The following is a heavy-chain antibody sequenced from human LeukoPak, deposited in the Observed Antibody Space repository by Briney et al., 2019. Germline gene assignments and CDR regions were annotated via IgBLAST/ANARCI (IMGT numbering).Heavy chain of an antibody. CDR1: GFTFDDYG. J-gene: IGHJ4*02. Sequence: GGSLRLSCAASGFTFDDYGMSWVRQAPGKGLEWVSGINWNGGSTGYADSVKGRFTISRDNAKNSLYLQMNSLRAEDTALYYCAKAQIVGYEGDYYFDYWGQGTLVTVSS. D-gene: IGHD2-15*01. CDR3: AKAQIVGYEGDYYFDY. V-gene: IGHV3-20*04. CDR2: INWNGGST.